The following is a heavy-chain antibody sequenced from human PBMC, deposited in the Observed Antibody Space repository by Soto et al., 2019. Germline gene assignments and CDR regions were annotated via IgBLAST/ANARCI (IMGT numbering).Heavy chain of an antibody. CDR2: INGGTGLK. CDR1: GFTFSDYW. Sequence: EVQLVESGGGLVQPGGSLRLSCAASGFTFSDYWMSWVRQTPGKGLEWVANINGGTGLKYYVDSVKGRFTISRDNTKSSLLLQMDRLRVEDTALYYCVRDTSSGWSFDLWGQGAPVIVSS. V-gene: IGHV3-7*03. CDR3: VRDTSSGWSFDL. J-gene: IGHJ4*02. D-gene: IGHD6-19*01.